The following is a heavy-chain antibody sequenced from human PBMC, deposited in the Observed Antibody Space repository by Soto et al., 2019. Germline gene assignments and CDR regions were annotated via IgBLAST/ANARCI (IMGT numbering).Heavy chain of an antibody. J-gene: IGHJ5*02. CDR1: GDSMSSTNW. CDR3: ARQFDYRETYNWLDP. D-gene: IGHD4-17*01. Sequence: SETLSLTCTVSGDSMSSTNWWNWVRQPPGKGLEWIGSIYYSGSTYYNPSLKSRVTISVDTSKNQFSLKLSSVTAADTAVYYCARQFDYRETYNWLDPWGQGTLVTVSS. CDR2: IYYSGST. V-gene: IGHV4-30-4*01.